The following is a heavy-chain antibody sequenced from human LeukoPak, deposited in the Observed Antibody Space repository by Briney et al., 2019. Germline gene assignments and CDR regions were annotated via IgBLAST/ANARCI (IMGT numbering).Heavy chain of an antibody. CDR2: ISSDGSSS. D-gene: IGHD6-25*01. V-gene: IGHV3-74*01. J-gene: IGHJ4*02. CDR1: GFNFSAYW. CDR3: ARDFPSGY. Sequence: GGSVRLSCAASGFNFSAYWMHWVRQTPGKGLVWVSGISSDGSSSNYADSVKGRFSISRDNVKNSLFLQMISLRAEDTAVYYCARDFPSGYWGQGILVTVSS.